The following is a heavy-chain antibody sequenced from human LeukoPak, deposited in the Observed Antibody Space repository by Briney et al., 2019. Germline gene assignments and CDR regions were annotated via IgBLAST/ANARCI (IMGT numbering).Heavy chain of an antibody. D-gene: IGHD6-13*01. J-gene: IGHJ4*02. V-gene: IGHV4-34*01. Sequence: KASETLSLTCAVYGGSFSGYYWSWIRQPPGKGLEWIGEINHSGSTNYNPSLKRRVSISVDSSKNQFSLKVSSVTAADTAVYYCARGSDTAAGLYWGQGTLVTVSS. CDR1: GGSFSGYY. CDR3: ARGSDTAAGLY. CDR2: INHSGST.